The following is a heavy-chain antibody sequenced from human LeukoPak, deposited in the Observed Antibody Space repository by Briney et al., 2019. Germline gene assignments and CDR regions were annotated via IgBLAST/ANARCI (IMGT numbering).Heavy chain of an antibody. CDR1: GFTLNSYE. J-gene: IGHJ4*02. CDR2: INSGGSAI. Sequence: GGSLRLSCAASGFTLNSYEMNWVRQAPGKGLEWVSYINSGGSAIYYADSVKGRFTISRDNAKNSLYLQMNSLRADDTAVYYCARGGSYVNYWGQGTLVTVSS. D-gene: IGHD1-26*01. CDR3: ARGGSYVNY. V-gene: IGHV3-48*03.